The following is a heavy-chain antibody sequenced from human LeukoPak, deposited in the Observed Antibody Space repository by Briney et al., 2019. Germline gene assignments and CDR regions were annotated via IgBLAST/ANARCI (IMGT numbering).Heavy chain of an antibody. Sequence: PGGSLRLSCAASGFVFSDYGMHWVRQAPGKGLEWVAFIRNDESNKYYAGSVKGRFTISRDYSKNMVYLQMNSLKIEDTAVYYCAKDRDMTTVTGPDYWGQGTLVTVSS. CDR3: AKDRDMTTVTGPDY. CDR1: GFVFSDYG. CDR2: IRNDESNK. V-gene: IGHV3-30*02. J-gene: IGHJ4*02. D-gene: IGHD4-17*01.